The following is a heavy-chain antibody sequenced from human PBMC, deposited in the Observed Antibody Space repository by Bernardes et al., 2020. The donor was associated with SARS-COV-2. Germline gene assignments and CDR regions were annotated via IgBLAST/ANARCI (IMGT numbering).Heavy chain of an antibody. V-gene: IGHV4-39*01. J-gene: IGHJ4*02. D-gene: IGHD3-22*01. CDR3: ARHRWYFFDRSGYPRVYFDY. CDR2: IFYTGST. CDR1: GGSISTSSYY. Sequence: SETLSLTCTVSGGSISTSSYYWGWIRQPPGKGLEWIGSIFYTGSTYYNPSLKSRATISVDTSENQFSLRLTSVTAADTAVYYCARHRWYFFDRSGYPRVYFDYWGQGNLVTVSS.